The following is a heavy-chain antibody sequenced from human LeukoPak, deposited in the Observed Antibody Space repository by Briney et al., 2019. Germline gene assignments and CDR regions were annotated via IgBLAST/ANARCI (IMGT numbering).Heavy chain of an antibody. J-gene: IGHJ2*01. Sequence: SETLSLTCAVSGGSISISNSNWWSWVRQPPGKGLEWIGEIYHSGSTNYNPSLKSRVTISVDKSKNQFSLKLSSVTAADTAVYYCARDLHGGNSFTSDWYFDLWGRGTLVAVSS. V-gene: IGHV4-4*02. D-gene: IGHD4-23*01. CDR2: IYHSGST. CDR3: ARDLHGGNSFTSDWYFDL. CDR1: GGSISISNSNW.